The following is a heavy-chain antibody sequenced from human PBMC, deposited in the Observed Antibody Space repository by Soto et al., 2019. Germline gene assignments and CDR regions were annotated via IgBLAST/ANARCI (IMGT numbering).Heavy chain of an antibody. J-gene: IGHJ4*02. V-gene: IGHV1-24*01. CDR1: GYTLTELS. CDR3: ATDSDFGTQPDY. Sequence: GASVRVSCKVSGYTLTELSMHWVRQAPGKGLEWMGGFDPEDGETIYAQKFQGRVTMTEDTSTDTAYMELSSLRSEDTAVYYCATDSDFGTQPDYWGQGTLVTVSS. CDR2: FDPEDGET. D-gene: IGHD1-7*01.